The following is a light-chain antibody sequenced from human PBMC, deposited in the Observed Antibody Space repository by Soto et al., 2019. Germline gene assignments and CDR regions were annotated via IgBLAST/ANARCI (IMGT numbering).Light chain of an antibody. CDR3: SSYAGSNNYVV. J-gene: IGLJ2*01. CDR2: EVS. Sequence: QSAPTQPPSASRSPGQSVTISCTGTSSDAGGYNYVSWYQQHPGKAPKLMIYEVSKRPSGVPDRFSGSRSGNTASLTVSGLQADDEGDYYCSSYAGSNNYVVFGGGTKLTVL. CDR1: SSDAGGYNY. V-gene: IGLV2-8*01.